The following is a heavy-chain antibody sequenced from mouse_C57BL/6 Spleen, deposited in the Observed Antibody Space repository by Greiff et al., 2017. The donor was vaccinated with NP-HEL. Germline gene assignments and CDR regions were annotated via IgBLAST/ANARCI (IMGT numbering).Heavy chain of an antibody. J-gene: IGHJ1*03. CDR1: GFTFSDYY. D-gene: IGHD1-1*01. V-gene: IGHV5-16*01. CDR2: INYDGSST. Sequence: EVKLVESEGGLVQSGSSMKLSCTASGFTFSDYYMAWVRQVPEKGLEWVANINYDGSSTYYLDSLKSRFIISRDNAKNILYLQMSSLKSEDTATYYCARAYYYGSSYWYFDVWGTGTTVTVSS. CDR3: ARAYYYGSSYWYFDV.